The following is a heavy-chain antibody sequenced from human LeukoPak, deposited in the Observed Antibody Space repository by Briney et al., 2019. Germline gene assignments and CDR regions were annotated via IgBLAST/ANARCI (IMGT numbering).Heavy chain of an antibody. CDR3: ARLKRGFWSSAAYYYYGMDV. Sequence: PSETLSLTCTVSGGSISSSSYYWGWIRQPPGKGLEWIGEINHSGSTNYNPSLKSRVTISVDTSKNQFSLKLSSVTAADTAVYYCARLKRGFWSSAAYYYYGMDVWGQGTTVTVSS. V-gene: IGHV4-39*07. CDR1: GGSISSSSYY. CDR2: INHSGST. J-gene: IGHJ6*02. D-gene: IGHD3-3*01.